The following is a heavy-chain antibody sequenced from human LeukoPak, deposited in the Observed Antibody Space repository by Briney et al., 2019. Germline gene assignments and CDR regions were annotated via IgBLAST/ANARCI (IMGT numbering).Heavy chain of an antibody. CDR3: ASEKPEKLYFDY. CDR1: GGSISSYY. V-gene: IGHV4-4*07. CDR2: IYTSGST. J-gene: IGHJ4*02. Sequence: SETLSLTCTVSGGSISSYYWSWIRLPAGKGLEWIGRIYTSGSTNYNPSLKSRVTMSVDTSKNQFSLKLSSVTAADTAVYYCASEKPEKLYFDYWGQGTLVTVSS.